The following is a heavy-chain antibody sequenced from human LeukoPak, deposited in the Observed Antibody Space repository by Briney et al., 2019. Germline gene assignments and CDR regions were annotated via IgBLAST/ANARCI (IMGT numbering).Heavy chain of an antibody. V-gene: IGHV1-24*01. J-gene: IGHJ5*02. CDR3: ARETPAAIVRGNWFDP. CDR1: GYTLTELS. D-gene: IGHD2-2*01. Sequence: SVKVSCKVSGYTLTELSMHWVRQAPGKGLEWMGGFDPEDGETIYAQKFQGRVTMTTDTSTSTAYMELRSLRSDDTAVYYCARETPAAIVRGNWFDPWGQGTLVTVSS. CDR2: FDPEDGET.